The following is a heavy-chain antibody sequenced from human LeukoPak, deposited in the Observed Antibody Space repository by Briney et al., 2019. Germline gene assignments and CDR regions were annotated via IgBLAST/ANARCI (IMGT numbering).Heavy chain of an antibody. D-gene: IGHD1-14*01. V-gene: IGHV3-23*01. CDR2: ISGSGGST. CDR3: AKDRLNSGAFDI. J-gene: IGHJ3*02. Sequence: GGSLRLSCAASGFTFSSYAMSWVRQAPGKGLEWVSAISGSGGSTYYADSVKGRFTTSRDNSKNTLYLQMNSLRAEDTAVYYCAKDRLNSGAFDIWGQGTMVTVSS. CDR1: GFTFSSYA.